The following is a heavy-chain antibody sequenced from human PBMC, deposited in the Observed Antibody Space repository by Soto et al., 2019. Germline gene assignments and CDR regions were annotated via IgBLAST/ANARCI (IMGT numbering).Heavy chain of an antibody. CDR1: GGSISGYY. Sequence: QVQLQESGPGLVKPSETLSLTCTVSGGSISGYYWSWIRQPPGKGLEWIGYMYNTGSTVYNPSFKSRVPISVDTSKNQFSLKLNSVTAADTAVYYCARDLRGYCGTDCYPLDVWGQGTTVTVSS. J-gene: IGHJ6*02. V-gene: IGHV4-59*01. CDR3: ARDLRGYCGTDCYPLDV. D-gene: IGHD2-21*02. CDR2: MYNTGST.